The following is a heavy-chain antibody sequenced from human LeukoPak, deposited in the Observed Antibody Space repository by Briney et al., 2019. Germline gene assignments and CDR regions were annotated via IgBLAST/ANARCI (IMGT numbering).Heavy chain of an antibody. CDR2: SSTEGSRT. D-gene: IGHD5-18*01. CDR1: GFTFSSYW. V-gene: IGHV3-74*01. J-gene: IGHJ4*02. Sequence: GGSLRLSCAASGFTFSSYWMHWVRQAPGEGLVWVSRSSTEGSRTSYADSVKGRFTISRDNAKNTLYLQMNSLRAEDTAVYYCARDRQLCLDYWGQGTLVTVSS. CDR3: ARDRQLCLDY.